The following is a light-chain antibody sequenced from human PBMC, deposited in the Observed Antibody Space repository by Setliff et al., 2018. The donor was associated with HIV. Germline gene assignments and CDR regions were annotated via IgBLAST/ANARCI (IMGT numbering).Light chain of an antibody. CDR1: SSDVGGYNY. J-gene: IGLJ1*01. Sequence: QSALTQPASVSGSPGQSITISCTGTSSDVGGYNYVSWYQQHPGKAPKLMIYDVSNRPSGISNRFSGSKSGNTASLTVSGLQAEDEADYYCSSYKNSSSGVFGTGTKVTVL. CDR3: SSYKNSSSGV. CDR2: DVS. V-gene: IGLV2-14*03.